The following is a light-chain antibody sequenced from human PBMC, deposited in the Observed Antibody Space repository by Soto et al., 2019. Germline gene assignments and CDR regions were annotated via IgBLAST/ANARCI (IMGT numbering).Light chain of an antibody. J-gene: IGKJ1*01. Sequence: EIVLTQSPDTLSLFPGERATLSCRASQSISSTYLAWYQQKPGQAPRPLISAASNRATGTPDRFSGSGSGTDFTLTISRLEPEDFAVYYCQQYGSSRWTFGQGTKAEVK. V-gene: IGKV3-20*01. CDR3: QQYGSSRWT. CDR1: QSISSTY. CDR2: AAS.